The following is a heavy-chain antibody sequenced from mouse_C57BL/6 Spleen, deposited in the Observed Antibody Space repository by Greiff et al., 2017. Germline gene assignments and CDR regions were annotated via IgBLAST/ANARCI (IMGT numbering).Heavy chain of an antibody. V-gene: IGHV1-64*01. D-gene: IGHD1-1*01. CDR2: IHPNSGST. CDR3: ARGGTTRGYFDV. Sequence: QVQLQQPGAELVKPGASVKLSCKASGYTFTSYWMHWVKQRPGQGLEWIGMIHPNSGSTNYNEKFKSKATLTVDKSSSTAYMQLSSLTSEDSAVYDCARGGTTRGYFDVWGTGTTVTVSS. J-gene: IGHJ1*03. CDR1: GYTFTSYW.